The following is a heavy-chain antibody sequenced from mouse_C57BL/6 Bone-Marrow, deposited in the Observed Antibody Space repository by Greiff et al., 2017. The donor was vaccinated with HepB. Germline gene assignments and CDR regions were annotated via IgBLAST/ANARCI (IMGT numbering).Heavy chain of an antibody. Sequence: EVQGVESGGGLVQPGGSLKLSCAASGFTFSDYYMYWVRQTPEKRLEWVAYISNGGGSTYYPDTVKGRFTISRDNAKNTLYLQMSRLKSEDTAMYYCARRDYGSSHWYFDVWGTGTTVTVSS. J-gene: IGHJ1*03. CDR3: ARRDYGSSHWYFDV. V-gene: IGHV5-12*01. CDR2: ISNGGGST. CDR1: GFTFSDYY. D-gene: IGHD1-1*01.